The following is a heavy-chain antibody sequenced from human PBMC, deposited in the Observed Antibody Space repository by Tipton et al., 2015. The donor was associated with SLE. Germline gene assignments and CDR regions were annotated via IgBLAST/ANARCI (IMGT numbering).Heavy chain of an antibody. CDR2: IYYSGST. J-gene: IGHJ4*02. CDR1: GGSISSYY. V-gene: IGHV4-59*01. D-gene: IGHD4-11*01. Sequence: TLSLTCTVSGGSISSYYWSWIRQPPGKGLEWIGNIYYSGSTNYNPSLKSRVTISVNTSKNQFSLKLSSVTAAATAVYYCARWAGPTVNFDYWGQGTLVTVSS. CDR3: ARWAGPTVNFDY.